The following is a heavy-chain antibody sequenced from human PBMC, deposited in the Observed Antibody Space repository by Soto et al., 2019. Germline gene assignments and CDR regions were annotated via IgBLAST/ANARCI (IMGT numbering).Heavy chain of an antibody. CDR3: AKRGSKYFDY. Sequence: EVQLLESGGGLVQPGGSLRLSCAASGFTFSSYAMSWVRQAPGKGLEWVSTIGDTGVNTYYEDSVKGRFTISRDNFKSTLYLQMTSLRVEDTAVFYCAKRGSKYFDYWGQGTLVSVSS. V-gene: IGHV3-23*01. J-gene: IGHJ4*02. CDR1: GFTFSSYA. D-gene: IGHD3-16*01. CDR2: IGDTGVNT.